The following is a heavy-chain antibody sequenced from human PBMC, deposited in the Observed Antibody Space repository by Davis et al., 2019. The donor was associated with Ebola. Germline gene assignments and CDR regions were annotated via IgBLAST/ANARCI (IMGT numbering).Heavy chain of an antibody. CDR2: ISVSSRTI. Sequence: GESLKISCVASGFTFSTYHMNWVRQAPGKGLEWVAYISVSSRTIYYSDSVKGRFTISRDNAKNSLLLQMNSLRDDDTAVYYCAREGLELPTNGMDVWGQGTTVTVSS. CDR1: GFTFSTYH. CDR3: AREGLELPTNGMDV. V-gene: IGHV3-48*02. J-gene: IGHJ6*02. D-gene: IGHD1-7*01.